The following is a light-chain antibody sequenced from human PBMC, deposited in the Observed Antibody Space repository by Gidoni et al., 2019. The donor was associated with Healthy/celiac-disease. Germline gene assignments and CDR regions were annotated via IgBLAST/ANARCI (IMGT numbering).Light chain of an antibody. J-gene: IGKJ4*01. CDR3: QQRSNWLT. V-gene: IGKV3-11*01. CDR1: QSVRSY. CDR2: DAS. Sequence: EIVLTQSPATLSLSPGERATLSCRASQSVRSYLAWYQQKPGPAPRLLIYDASNRATGIPARFSGSGSGTDFTLTISSLEPEDFAVYYCQQRSNWLTFGGXTKVEIK.